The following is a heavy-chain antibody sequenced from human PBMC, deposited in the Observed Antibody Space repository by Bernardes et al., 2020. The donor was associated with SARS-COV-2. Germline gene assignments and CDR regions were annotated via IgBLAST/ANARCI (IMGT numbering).Heavy chain of an antibody. CDR2: IYDSGMT. V-gene: IGHV4-31*03. CDR3: VGTPIPTRAFDS. Sequence: SEPLSLTCIVSGGSDSGVGYYWIWLLQRLGKGLEWIWYIYDSGMTDYDLSLKSRVTISVDSSNNQFSLKLNSVTAADTAVYYCVGTPIPTRAFDSWGLGTLVTVSS. J-gene: IGHJ4*02. CDR1: GGSDSGVGYY. D-gene: IGHD1-26*01.